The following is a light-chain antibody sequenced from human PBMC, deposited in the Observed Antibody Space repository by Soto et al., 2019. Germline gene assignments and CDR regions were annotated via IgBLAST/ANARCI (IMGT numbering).Light chain of an antibody. V-gene: IGLV2-14*03. CDR2: DVS. Sequence: QSALTQPASVSGSPGQSITISCTGTSSDVGAYTFVSWYQQHPDKVPKLMIFDVSRRPSGVSDRFSGSKSGNTASLTISGLQPEDEADYYCSSYTSSSNHVFGSGTQLTVL. J-gene: IGLJ7*01. CDR1: SSDVGAYTF. CDR3: SSYTSSSNHV.